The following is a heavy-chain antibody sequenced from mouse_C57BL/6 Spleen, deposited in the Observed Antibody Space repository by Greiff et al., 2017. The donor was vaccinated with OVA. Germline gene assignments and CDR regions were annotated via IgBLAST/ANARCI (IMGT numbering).Heavy chain of an antibody. CDR3: EHYYDYDAWFAY. CDR1: GYTFTDYY. Sequence: EVKLQQSGPELVKPGASVKISCKASGYTFTDYYMNWVKQSHGKSLEWIGDINPNNGGTSYNQKFKGKATLTVDKSSSTAYMERRSLTSEDSEVYYCEHYYDYDAWFAYWGQGTLVTVSA. CDR2: INPNNGGT. J-gene: IGHJ3*01. V-gene: IGHV1-26*01. D-gene: IGHD2-4*01.